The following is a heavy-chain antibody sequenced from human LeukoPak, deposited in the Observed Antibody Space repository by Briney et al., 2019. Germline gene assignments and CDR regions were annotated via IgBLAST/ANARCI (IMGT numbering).Heavy chain of an antibody. Sequence: PSETPSLTCTVSGYSISSGYYWGWIRQPPGKGLEWIGSIYHSGSTYYNPSLKSRVTISVDTSKNQFSLKLSSVTAADTAVYYCARHRGPYSSSWYAVDYWGQGTLVTVSS. CDR1: GYSISSGYY. J-gene: IGHJ4*02. CDR3: ARHRGPYSSSWYAVDY. V-gene: IGHV4-38-2*02. D-gene: IGHD6-13*01. CDR2: IYHSGST.